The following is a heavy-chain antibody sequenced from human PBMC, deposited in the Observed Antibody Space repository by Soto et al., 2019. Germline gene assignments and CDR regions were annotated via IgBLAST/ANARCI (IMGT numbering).Heavy chain of an antibody. CDR1: GYTFTGYY. CDR3: ARKFLGSGSYPPNLLAS. Sequence: ASVKVSCKASGYTFTGYYMHWVRQAPGQGLEWMGWINPNSGGTNYAQKFQGRVTMTRDTSISTAYMELSRLRSDDTAVYYCARKFLGSGSYPPNLLASRAQRTLVPVSS. J-gene: IGHJ1*01. V-gene: IGHV1-2*02. CDR2: INPNSGGT. D-gene: IGHD3-10*01.